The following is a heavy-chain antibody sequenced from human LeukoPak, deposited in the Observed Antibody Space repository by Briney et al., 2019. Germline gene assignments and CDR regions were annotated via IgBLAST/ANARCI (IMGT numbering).Heavy chain of an antibody. V-gene: IGHV1-2*02. D-gene: IGHD2-15*01. J-gene: IGHJ5*02. CDR1: GYTFTGYF. CDR2: INPNSGGT. Sequence: ASVKVSCKASGYTFTGYFIHWVRQAPGQGLEWMGWINPNSGGTNYIPKFQDRITMTRDRSISTAYMELSRLRSDDTAVYYCARSGYCSGGSCYFWFDPWGQGTLVTVSS. CDR3: ARSGYCSGGSCYFWFDP.